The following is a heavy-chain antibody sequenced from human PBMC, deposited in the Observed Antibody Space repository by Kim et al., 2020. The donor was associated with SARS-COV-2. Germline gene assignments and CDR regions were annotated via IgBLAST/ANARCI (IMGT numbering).Heavy chain of an antibody. CDR1: GFTFSNAW. CDR3: TTENDYYYYGMDV. J-gene: IGHJ6*02. CDR2: IKSKTDGGTT. Sequence: GGSLRLSCAASGFTFSNAWMSWVRQAPGKGLEWVGRIKSKTDGGTTDYAAPVKGRFTISRDDSKNTLYLQMNSLKTEDTAVYYCTTENDYYYYGMDVWGQGTTVTVSS. V-gene: IGHV3-15*01.